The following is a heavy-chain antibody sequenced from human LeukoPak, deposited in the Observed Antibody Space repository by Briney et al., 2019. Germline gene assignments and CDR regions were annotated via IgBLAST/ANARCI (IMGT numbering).Heavy chain of an antibody. Sequence: GGSLRLSCAASGFTFSSYAMSWVRQAPGKGLEWVSVICSGGSTYYADSVKGRFTISRDNSKNTLYLQMNSLRAEDTAVYYCVRELGTYSSNWTDYWGQGTLVTVSS. J-gene: IGHJ4*02. CDR2: ICSGGST. V-gene: IGHV3-53*01. CDR3: VRELGTYSSNWTDY. CDR1: GFTFSSYA. D-gene: IGHD6-13*01.